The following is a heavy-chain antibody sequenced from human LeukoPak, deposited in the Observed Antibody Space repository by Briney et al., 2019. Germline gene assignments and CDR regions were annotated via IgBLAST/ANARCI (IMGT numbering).Heavy chain of an antibody. CDR1: GGSISSYY. D-gene: IGHD3-9*01. V-gene: IGHV4-4*09. Sequence: SETLSLTCTVSGGSISSYYWSWIRQPPGKGLEWIGYIYTSGSTNYNPSLKSRVTISVDTSKNQFSLKLSSVTAADTAVYYCARRRDYDTLHDAFDIWGQGTMVTVSS. J-gene: IGHJ3*02. CDR3: ARRRDYDTLHDAFDI. CDR2: IYTSGST.